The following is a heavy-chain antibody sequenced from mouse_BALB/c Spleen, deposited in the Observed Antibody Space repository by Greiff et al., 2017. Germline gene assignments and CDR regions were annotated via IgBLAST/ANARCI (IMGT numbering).Heavy chain of an antibody. J-gene: IGHJ1*01. CDR2: ISSGSSTI. Sequence: EVQGVESGGGLVQPGGSRKLSCAASGFTFSSFGMHWVRQAPEKGLEWVAYISSGSSTIYYADTVKGRFTISRDNPKNTLFLQMTSLRSEDTAMYYCARSYDGSSYWYFDVWGAGTTVTVSS. CDR1: GFTFSSFG. CDR3: ARSYDGSSYWYFDV. D-gene: IGHD1-1*01. V-gene: IGHV5-17*02.